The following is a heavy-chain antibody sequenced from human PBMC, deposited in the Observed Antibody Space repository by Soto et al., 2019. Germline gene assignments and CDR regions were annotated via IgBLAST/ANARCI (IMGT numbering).Heavy chain of an antibody. CDR1: GDSITGSH. Sequence: SETLSLTCTVSGDSITGSHWNWIRQPLGKPLEWIGYIYYRGSTNYNPSLKSRLTLSVDTSKNQIFLRLNSVTAADTAVYYCARDPQYTDSSGYYVSSGNFDYWGQGIPVTVSS. CDR2: IYYRGST. J-gene: IGHJ4*02. D-gene: IGHD3-22*01. V-gene: IGHV4-59*01. CDR3: ARDPQYTDSSGYYVSSGNFDY.